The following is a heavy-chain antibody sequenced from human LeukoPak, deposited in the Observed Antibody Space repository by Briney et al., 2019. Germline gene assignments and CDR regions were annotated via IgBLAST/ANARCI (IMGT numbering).Heavy chain of an antibody. CDR2: IKEAGSEK. J-gene: IGHJ4*02. CDR1: GFTFSNYW. Sequence: GGSLRLSCAASGFTFSNYWMSWVRQAPGKGLEFMANIKEAGSEKYYVDSVKGRFTISRDNDKNSVHLQMNNLRAEDTAVYYCAGGGGRRSGSDFDSWAREILVTVSS. CDR3: AGGGGRRSGSDFDS. D-gene: IGHD6-19*01. V-gene: IGHV3-7*04.